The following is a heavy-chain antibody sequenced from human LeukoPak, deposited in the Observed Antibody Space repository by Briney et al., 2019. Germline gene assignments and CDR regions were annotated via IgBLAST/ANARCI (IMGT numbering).Heavy chain of an antibody. CDR1: GFSFSSHW. Sequence: PGGSLRLSCAASGFSFSSHWMHWVRQVPGKGLVWVSHIKSDGTTTSYADSVKGRFTISRDNAKSTLYLQMNNLRAEDTAVYYCASRTGVYWGQGTLVSVSS. CDR3: ASRTGVY. V-gene: IGHV3-74*01. D-gene: IGHD1-14*01. CDR2: IKSDGTTT. J-gene: IGHJ4*02.